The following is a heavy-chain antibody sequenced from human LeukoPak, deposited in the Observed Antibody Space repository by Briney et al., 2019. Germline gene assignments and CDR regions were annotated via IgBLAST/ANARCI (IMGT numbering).Heavy chain of an antibody. Sequence: GGSLRLSCAASGFTFSSYAMSWVRQAPGKGLEWVAVISYDGSNKYYADSVKGRFTISRDNSKNTLYLQMNSLRAEDTAVYYCAKGGWEDYWGQGTLVTVSS. J-gene: IGHJ4*02. CDR2: ISYDGSNK. V-gene: IGHV3-30*18. CDR3: AKGGWEDY. D-gene: IGHD1-26*01. CDR1: GFTFSSYA.